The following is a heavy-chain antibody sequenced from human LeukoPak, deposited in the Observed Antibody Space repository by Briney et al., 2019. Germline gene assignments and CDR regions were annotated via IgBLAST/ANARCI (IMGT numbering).Heavy chain of an antibody. Sequence: PGGSLRLSCAASGFTFDDYAMHWVRQAPGKGLEWVSGISWNSGSIGYADSVKGRFTISRDNAKNSLYLQMNSLRAEDTALYYCAKDKWELPLGPFDYWGQGTLVTVS. CDR2: ISWNSGSI. J-gene: IGHJ4*02. CDR1: GFTFDDYA. CDR3: AKDKWELPLGPFDY. V-gene: IGHV3-9*01. D-gene: IGHD1-26*01.